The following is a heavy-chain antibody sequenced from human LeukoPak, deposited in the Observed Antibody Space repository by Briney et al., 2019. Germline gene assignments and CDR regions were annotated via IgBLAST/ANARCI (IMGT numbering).Heavy chain of an antibody. Sequence: GGSLRLSCAASGFTFSRYAIHWVRQAPGKGLEWVAAISYDGSNKYYADSVKGRFTISRDNSKDTLFLQMNSLRAEDTAVYYCARAQTWIQLWLDYWGQGTLVTVSS. V-gene: IGHV3-30-3*01. J-gene: IGHJ4*02. CDR3: ARAQTWIQLWLDY. CDR1: GFTFSRYA. CDR2: ISYDGSNK. D-gene: IGHD5-18*01.